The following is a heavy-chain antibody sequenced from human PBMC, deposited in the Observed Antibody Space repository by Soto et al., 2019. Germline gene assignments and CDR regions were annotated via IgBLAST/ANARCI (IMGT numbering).Heavy chain of an antibody. CDR3: ARDIGDPRKSPLDF. J-gene: IGHJ4*02. Sequence: QVQLVQSGAEVRKPGASVKVSCKASGYTLTHYSMHWVRQAPGQRPEWMGWISAGNGNTKYSPKFQGVVTITWDRPESTVYMEMSSLRSEDSAVYFCARDIGDPRKSPLDFGGQGTLVTVSS. CDR1: GYTLTHYS. CDR2: ISAGNGNT. V-gene: IGHV1-3*01. D-gene: IGHD4-17*01.